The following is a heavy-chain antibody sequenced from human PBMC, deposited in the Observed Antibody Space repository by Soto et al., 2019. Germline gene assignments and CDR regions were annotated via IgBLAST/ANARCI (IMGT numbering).Heavy chain of an antibody. Sequence: GGSLRLSCAASGFTFSSYAMSWVRQAPGKGLEWVSAISGSGGSTYYADSVKGRFTISRDNSKNTLYLQMNSLRAEDTAVYYCAKDLVCIYDFWRGSIFDDWGQGTLVTVSS. CDR3: AKDLVCIYDFWRGSIFDD. V-gene: IGHV3-23*01. J-gene: IGHJ4*02. D-gene: IGHD3-3*01. CDR2: ISGSGGST. CDR1: GFTFSSYA.